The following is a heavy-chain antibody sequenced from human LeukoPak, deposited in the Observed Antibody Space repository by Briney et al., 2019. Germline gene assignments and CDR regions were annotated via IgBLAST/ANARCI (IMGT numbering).Heavy chain of an antibody. Sequence: SQTLSLTCTVSGGSISSGGYYWSWIRQHPGKGLEWIGYIYYSGSTYYNPSLKSRVTISVDTSKNQFSLKLSSVTAADTAVYYCASSQMEVAANWFDPWGQGTLVTVSS. D-gene: IGHD2-15*01. CDR3: ASSQMEVAANWFDP. V-gene: IGHV4-31*03. J-gene: IGHJ5*02. CDR2: IYYSGST. CDR1: GGSISSGGYY.